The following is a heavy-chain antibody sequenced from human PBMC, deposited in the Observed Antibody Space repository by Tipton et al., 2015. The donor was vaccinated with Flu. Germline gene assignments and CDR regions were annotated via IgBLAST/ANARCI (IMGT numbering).Heavy chain of an antibody. J-gene: IGHJ4*02. CDR2: INANSGYT. Sequence: QLVQSGAEVKKPGASVKVSCKASGYIFTNYVINWVRQAPGQGLEWMGWINANSGYTKATGRLQDRLTMTIHTSKTTAYMELRSLRSDDTALYYCARGGSDFWCSFWNEYWGQGTLDTVSS. CDR3: ARGGSDFWCSFWNEY. V-gene: IGHV1-18*01. D-gene: IGHD3-3*01. CDR1: GYIFTNYV.